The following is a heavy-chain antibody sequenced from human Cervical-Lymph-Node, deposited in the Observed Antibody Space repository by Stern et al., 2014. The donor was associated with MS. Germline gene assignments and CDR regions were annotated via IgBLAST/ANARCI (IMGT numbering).Heavy chain of an antibody. CDR2: ITTSSTYI. J-gene: IGHJ4*02. CDR3: ARDDGRYCSGGSCPRFDY. D-gene: IGHD2-15*01. V-gene: IGHV3-21*01. Sequence: EVQLEESGGGLVKPGGSLRLSCAASGFSLSTYDMNWVRQAPGNGLEWVSSITTSSTYIYYADSVKGRFTISRDNAKNSLFLQMNNLRAEDTAVYYCARDDGRYCSGGSCPRFDYWGQGALVTVSS. CDR1: GFSLSTYD.